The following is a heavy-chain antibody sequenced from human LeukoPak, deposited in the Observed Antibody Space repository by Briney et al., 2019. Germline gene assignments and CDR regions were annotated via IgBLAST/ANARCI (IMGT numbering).Heavy chain of an antibody. J-gene: IGHJ4*02. V-gene: IGHV3-21*01. Sequence: GSLRLSCAASGFTFSSYSMNWVRQAPGKGLEWVSSISSSSSYIYYADSVKGRFTISRDNAKNSLYLQMNSLRAEDTAVYYCARDIQYYYGSGSCDYWGRGTLVTVSS. CDR2: ISSSSSYI. CDR1: GFTFSSYS. CDR3: ARDIQYYYGSGSCDY. D-gene: IGHD3-10*01.